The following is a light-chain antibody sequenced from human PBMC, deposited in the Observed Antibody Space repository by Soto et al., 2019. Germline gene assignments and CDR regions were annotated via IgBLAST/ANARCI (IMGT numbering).Light chain of an antibody. V-gene: IGLV1-40*01. Sequence: QSVLTQPPSVSGAPGQRVTISCTGSSSNIGAGYDVHWYQQLPGTAPKLVIYGNRNRPSGVPDRFSGSKSGTSASLAITGLQAEDEADYYCQSYDTSLSGLLFGGGTKLTVL. CDR3: QSYDTSLSGLL. CDR2: GNR. CDR1: SSNIGAGYD. J-gene: IGLJ2*01.